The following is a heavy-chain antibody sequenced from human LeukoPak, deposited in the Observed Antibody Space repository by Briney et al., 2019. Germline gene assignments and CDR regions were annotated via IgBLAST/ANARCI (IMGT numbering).Heavy chain of an antibody. CDR2: VIPVFGRP. V-gene: IGHV1-69*04. Sequence: SVKVSCKASGYTFTRYVISWVRQAPGRGLEWMGRVIPVFGRPNYAQKFQGRVTITADKSTSTAYMELSSLRSEDTAVYYCATEAVEGGFCRSTSCYRFYFGYGGQGPGVTVSS. CDR1: GYTFTRYV. CDR3: ATEAVEGGFCRSTSCYRFYFGY. D-gene: IGHD2-2*02. J-gene: IGHJ4*02.